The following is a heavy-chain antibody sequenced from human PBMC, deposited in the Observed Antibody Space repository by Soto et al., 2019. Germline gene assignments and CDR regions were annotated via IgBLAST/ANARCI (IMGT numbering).Heavy chain of an antibody. J-gene: IGHJ6*02. Sequence: GGSLRLSCAASGFTFSSYSMHWVRQAPGKGLEWVAVISYDGSNKYYADSVKGRFTISRDNSKNTLYLQMNSLRAEDTAVYYCARGVGGYSYGPYYYYYGMDVWGQGTTVTVSS. CDR3: ARGVGGYSYGPYYYYYGMDV. CDR1: GFTFSSYS. V-gene: IGHV3-30-3*01. D-gene: IGHD5-18*01. CDR2: ISYDGSNK.